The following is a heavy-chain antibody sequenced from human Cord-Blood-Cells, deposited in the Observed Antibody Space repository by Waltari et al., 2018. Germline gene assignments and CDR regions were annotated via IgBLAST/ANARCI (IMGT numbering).Heavy chain of an antibody. CDR1: GYTFTSYA. CDR3: ARDGRRHSSSWYYFDY. Sequence: QVQLVQSGAEVKKPGASVKVSCKASGYTFTSYAMHWVRQAPGQRLEWMGWINAGNGNTKYSQKFQGRVTITRDTSASTAYMELSSLRSEDTAVYYCARDGRRHSSSWYYFDYWGQGTLVTVSS. D-gene: IGHD6-13*01. CDR2: INAGNGNT. J-gene: IGHJ4*02. V-gene: IGHV1-3*01.